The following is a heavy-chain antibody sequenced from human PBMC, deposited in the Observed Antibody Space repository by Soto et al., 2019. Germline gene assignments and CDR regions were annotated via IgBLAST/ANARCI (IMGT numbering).Heavy chain of an antibody. CDR1: GFTFSSYA. D-gene: IGHD2-15*01. CDR3: AKDNALVVVAATDY. CDR2: ISGSGGST. V-gene: IGHV3-23*01. J-gene: IGHJ4*02. Sequence: GGSLRLSCAASGFTFSSYAMSWVRQAPGKGLEWVSAISGSGGSTYYADSVKGRFTISRDKSKNTLYLQMNSLRAEDTAVYYCAKDNALVVVAATDYWGQGTLVTVSS.